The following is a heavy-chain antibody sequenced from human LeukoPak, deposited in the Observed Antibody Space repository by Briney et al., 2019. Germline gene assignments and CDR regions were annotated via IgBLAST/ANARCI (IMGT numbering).Heavy chain of an antibody. J-gene: IGHJ4*02. CDR2: ISRNGDST. D-gene: IGHD4-17*01. CDR3: ARGGSYGALYYFDY. CDR1: GFTFSSYS. V-gene: IGHV3-64*02. Sequence: GGSLRLSCAVSGFTFSSYSMHWVRQAPGKGLEYVSAISRNGDSTYYADSVKGRFTISRDNSKNTLYLQMNSLRAEDTAVYYCARGGSYGALYYFDYWGQGTLVTVSS.